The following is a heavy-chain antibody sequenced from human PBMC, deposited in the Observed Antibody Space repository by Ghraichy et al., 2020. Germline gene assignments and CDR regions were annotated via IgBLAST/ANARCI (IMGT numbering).Heavy chain of an antibody. CDR2: IGRSGAET. CDR3: AKTKDFYARSYYFDH. CDR1: GFTFSSFA. D-gene: IGHD2/OR15-2a*01. J-gene: IGHJ4*02. V-gene: IGHV3-23*01. Sequence: GSLRLSCVASGFTFSSFAMHWVRRAPGKGLEWVSTIGRSGAETNYAVSVKGRFTVSRDNSKNTLSLQMNNLRGEDTAIYYCAKTKDFYARSYYFDHWGQGTHVNVSS.